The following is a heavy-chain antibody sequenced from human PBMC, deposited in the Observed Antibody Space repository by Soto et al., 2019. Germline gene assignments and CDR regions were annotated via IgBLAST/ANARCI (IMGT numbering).Heavy chain of an antibody. Sequence: PSETLSLTCAVYGGSFSGYYWSWIRQPPGKGLEWIGEINHSGSTNYNPSLKSRVTISVATSKNQFSLKLSSVTAADTAVYYCARDPPVYSSGWYRSVYFDYWGQGTLVTVSS. CDR1: GGSFSGYY. V-gene: IGHV4-34*01. CDR2: INHSGST. D-gene: IGHD6-19*01. J-gene: IGHJ4*02. CDR3: ARDPPVYSSGWYRSVYFDY.